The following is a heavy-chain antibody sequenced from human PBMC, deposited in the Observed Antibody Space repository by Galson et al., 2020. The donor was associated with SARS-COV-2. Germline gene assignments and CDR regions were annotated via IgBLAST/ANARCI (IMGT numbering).Heavy chain of an antibody. CDR1: GFTFSSYA. V-gene: IGHV3-23*01. CDR3: AKDQGIVAFTDAFDI. CDR2: ISGSGGST. Sequence: GESLKISCAASGFTFSSYAMSWVRQAPGKGLEWVSAISGSGGSTYYADSVKGRFTISRDNSKNTLYLQMNSLRAEDTAVYYCAKDQGIVAFTDAFDIWGQGTMVTVSS. J-gene: IGHJ3*02. D-gene: IGHD3-22*01.